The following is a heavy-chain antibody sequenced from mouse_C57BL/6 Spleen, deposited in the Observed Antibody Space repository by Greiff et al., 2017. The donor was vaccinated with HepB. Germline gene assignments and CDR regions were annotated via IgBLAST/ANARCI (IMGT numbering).Heavy chain of an antibody. D-gene: IGHD1-1*02. CDR3: ARRGSPRAMDY. CDR1: GFTFSDYY. J-gene: IGHJ4*01. V-gene: IGHV5-12*01. Sequence: EVNVVESGGGLVQPGGSLKLSCAASGFTFSDYYMYWVRQTPEKRLEWVAYISNGGGSTYYPDTVKGRFTISRDNAKNTLYLQMSRLKSEDTAMYYCARRGSPRAMDYWGQGTSVTVSS. CDR2: ISNGGGST.